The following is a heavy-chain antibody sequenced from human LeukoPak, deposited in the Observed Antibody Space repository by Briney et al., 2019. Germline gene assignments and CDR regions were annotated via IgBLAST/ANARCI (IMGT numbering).Heavy chain of an antibody. CDR2: IYYSGST. Sequence: SETLSLTCTVSGGSISSGSYYWSWIRQPLGKGLEWIGYIYYSGSTNYNPSLKSRVTISVDTSKNQFSLKLSSVTAADTAVYYCARGREYFDWLGGAFEIWGQGTMVTVAS. J-gene: IGHJ3*02. CDR1: GGSISSGSYY. D-gene: IGHD3-9*01. CDR3: ARGREYFDWLGGAFEI. V-gene: IGHV4-61*01.